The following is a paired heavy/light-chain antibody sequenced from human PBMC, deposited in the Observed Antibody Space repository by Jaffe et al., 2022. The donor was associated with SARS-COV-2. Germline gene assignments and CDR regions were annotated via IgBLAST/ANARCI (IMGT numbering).Light chain of an antibody. CDR1: SGSVSTNYY. CDR2: STN. Sequence: QTVVTQEPSFSVSPGGTVTLTCGLSSGSVSTNYYPSWYQQTPGQAPRTLIYSTNTRSSGVPDRFSGSIVGNKAALTITGAQADDESDYYCVLFMGSGNWVFGGGTKLTVL. V-gene: IGLV8-61*01. J-gene: IGLJ3*02. CDR3: VLFMGSGNWV.
Heavy chain of an antibody. CDR2: IKQEGSEK. V-gene: IGHV3-7*03. CDR3: ARVRGGYYFDY. Sequence: EVQLVESGGGLVQPGGSLRLSCAASGFMFSSYWMTWVRQAPGKGLEWVANIKQEGSEKSYVDSVKGRFTISRDNAKNSLYLQMNSLRADDTAVYYCARVRGGYYFDYWGQGTLVTVSS. CDR1: GFMFSSYW. J-gene: IGHJ4*02. D-gene: IGHD2-15*01.